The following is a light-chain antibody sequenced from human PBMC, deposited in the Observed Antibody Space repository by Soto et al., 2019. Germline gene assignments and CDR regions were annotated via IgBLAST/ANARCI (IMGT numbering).Light chain of an antibody. V-gene: IGKV1D-12*01. CDR3: QQADSFPLT. Sequence: DIQMTPSPSSVSASVGDRVTITCRASHDISTWLAWYQQDPGKAPKLLIYDASRLLSGVPSRFSGSGSGTDFTLTISSLQPEDCATYYCQQADSFPLTVGGGTRVEIK. J-gene: IGKJ4*01. CDR1: HDISTW. CDR2: DAS.